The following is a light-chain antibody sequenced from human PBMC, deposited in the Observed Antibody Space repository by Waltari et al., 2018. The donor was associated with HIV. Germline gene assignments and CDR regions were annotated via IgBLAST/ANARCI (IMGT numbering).Light chain of an antibody. Sequence: QSDLSQPASVSGSPGQSVTISCNGTNSDIGASDYVQWYQKFPDRAPRLLIYDVKKRPSGISSRFSGSKAANTASLTISGLQAEDEADYYCSSYTTRNSLMFGGGTKLTV. CDR3: SSYTTRNSLM. CDR2: DVK. J-gene: IGLJ3*02. CDR1: NSDIGASDY. V-gene: IGLV2-14*01.